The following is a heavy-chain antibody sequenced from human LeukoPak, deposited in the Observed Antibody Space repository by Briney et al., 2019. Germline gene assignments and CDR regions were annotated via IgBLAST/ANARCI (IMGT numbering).Heavy chain of an antibody. J-gene: IGHJ6*02. V-gene: IGHV3-21*01. CDR1: GFTFSSYS. CDR2: ISSSSSYI. Sequence: GGSLRLSCAASGFTFSSYSMNWVRQAPGKGLEWVSSISSSSSYIYYADSVKGRFTISRDNAKNSLYLQMNSLSAEDTAVYYCARDYGDPRDYYYYGMDVWGQGTTVTVSS. D-gene: IGHD4-17*01. CDR3: ARDYGDPRDYYYYGMDV.